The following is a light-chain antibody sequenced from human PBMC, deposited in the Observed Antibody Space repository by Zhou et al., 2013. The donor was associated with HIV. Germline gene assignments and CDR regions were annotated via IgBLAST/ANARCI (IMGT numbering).Light chain of an antibody. V-gene: IGKV2-28*01. Sequence: DIVMTQSPLSLPVTPGEPASISCRSSQSLLHSNGYIYLDWYLQKPGQSPQLLIYLGSNRASGVPDRFSGSESGTDFTLKISRVEAEDVGVYYCMQALQTPYTFGQGTKLEIK. CDR3: MQALQTPYT. CDR2: LGS. CDR1: QSLLHSNGYIY. J-gene: IGKJ2*01.